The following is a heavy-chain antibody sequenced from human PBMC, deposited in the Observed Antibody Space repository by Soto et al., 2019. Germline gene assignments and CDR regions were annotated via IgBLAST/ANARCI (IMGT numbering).Heavy chain of an antibody. D-gene: IGHD6-6*01. J-gene: IGHJ6*03. CDR1: GYTFTSYG. CDR2: ISAYNGNT. CDR3: ARLGQLIGYFYSYMAV. Sequence: ASVKVSCKASGYTFTSYGITWVRQAPGQGLEWMGWISAYNGNTHYTQRLQGRVTMTTDTSTSTAYMELRGLRSDDTAVYYCARLGQLIGYFYSYMAVWGKGTTVPVSS. V-gene: IGHV1-18*01.